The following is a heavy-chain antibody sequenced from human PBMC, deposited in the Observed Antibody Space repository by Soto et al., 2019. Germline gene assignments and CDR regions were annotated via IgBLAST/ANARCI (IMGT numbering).Heavy chain of an antibody. D-gene: IGHD1-26*01. V-gene: IGHV1-46*03. Sequence: GASVKVSCKASGYTFTSYYIHWVRQAPGQGLEWMGIINPSGGSTTYAQKFQGRVTMTRDTSTSTVYMELSSLRSEDTAVYYCGRDQKIYSGSNLFMDFWGQGTLVSVSS. J-gene: IGHJ4*02. CDR2: INPSGGST. CDR1: GYTFTSYY. CDR3: GRDQKIYSGSNLFMDF.